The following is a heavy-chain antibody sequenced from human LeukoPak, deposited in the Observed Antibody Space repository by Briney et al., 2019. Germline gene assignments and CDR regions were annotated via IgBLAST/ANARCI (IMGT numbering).Heavy chain of an antibody. Sequence: SSETLSLTCTASGDSISTYYWSWIRQPPGKGLEWIGSIYYSGNTNYNPALKSRVTISVDTSKNQLSLKLSSVTAADTAVYYCARQGGGRVGSWFDPWGQGALVTVSS. CDR2: IYYSGNT. D-gene: IGHD3-10*01. CDR3: ARQGGGRVGSWFDP. CDR1: GDSISTYY. V-gene: IGHV4-59*08. J-gene: IGHJ5*02.